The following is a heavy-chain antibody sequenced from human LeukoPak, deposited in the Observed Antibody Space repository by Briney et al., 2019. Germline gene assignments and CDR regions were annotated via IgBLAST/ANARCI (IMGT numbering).Heavy chain of an antibody. D-gene: IGHD3-22*01. V-gene: IGHV3-23*01. CDR2: ISGSGGST. Sequence: GGSLRLSCAASGFTFSSYAMSWVRQAPGKGLEWVSAISGSGGSTYYADPVKGRFTISRDNSKNTLYLQMNSLRAEDTAVYYCAKDRGMIVVAMNDYWGQGTLVTVSS. CDR3: AKDRGMIVVAMNDY. J-gene: IGHJ4*02. CDR1: GFTFSSYA.